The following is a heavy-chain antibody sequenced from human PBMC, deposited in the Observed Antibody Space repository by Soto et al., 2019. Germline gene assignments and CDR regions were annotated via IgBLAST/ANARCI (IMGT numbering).Heavy chain of an antibody. CDR3: AREGTCSSTSCPTYFSFGMDV. CDR2: ISAYNGNT. CDR1: GYTFTNYG. Sequence: ASVKVSCKASGYTFTNYGFSWVRQAPGQGLEWMGWISAYNGNTNYAQKLQGRVTMTTDTFTRTAYMEVRSLRSDDTAVYYCAREGTCSSTSCPTYFSFGMDVWGQGTTVTVSS. D-gene: IGHD2-2*01. J-gene: IGHJ6*02. V-gene: IGHV1-18*01.